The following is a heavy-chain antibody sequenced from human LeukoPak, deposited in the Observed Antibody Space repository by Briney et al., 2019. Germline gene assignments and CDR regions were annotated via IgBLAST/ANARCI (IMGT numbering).Heavy chain of an antibody. CDR1: GGSVSSGGYY. J-gene: IGHJ4*02. Sequence: PSETLSLTCTVSGGSVSSGGYYWSWIRQHPRKGLEWIGYTYFSGSTYYNPSLKSRITISIDTSKNQFSLELSSVTDADTAVYYCARGYSSGYYYVQNWGQGTLVTVSS. D-gene: IGHD3-22*01. CDR2: TYFSGST. V-gene: IGHV4-31*03. CDR3: ARGYSSGYYYVQN.